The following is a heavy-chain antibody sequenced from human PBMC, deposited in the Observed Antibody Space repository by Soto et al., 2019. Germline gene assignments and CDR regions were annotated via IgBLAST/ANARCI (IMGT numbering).Heavy chain of an antibody. CDR1: GFTFSSYG. CDR3: ARDFAYYDFWSGYVDY. V-gene: IGHV3-33*01. CDR2: IWYDGSNK. Sequence: QVQLVESGGGVVQPGRSLRLSCAASGFTFSSYGMHWVRQAPGKGLEWVAVIWYDGSNKYYADSVKGRFTISRDNSKNTLYLQMNSLRAEDTAVYYCARDFAYYDFWSGYVDYWGQETLVTVSS. J-gene: IGHJ4*02. D-gene: IGHD3-3*01.